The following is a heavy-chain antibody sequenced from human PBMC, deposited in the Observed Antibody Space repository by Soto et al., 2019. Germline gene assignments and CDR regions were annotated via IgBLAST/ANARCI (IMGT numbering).Heavy chain of an antibody. D-gene: IGHD3-22*01. V-gene: IGHV3-7*03. CDR2: INQDGREK. CDR1: GFTFSSYW. Sequence: GGSLRLSCTASGFTFSSYWMTWVRQAPGKGLEWVANINQDGREKDYVDSVKGRFTISRDNAKNSLYLQMNSLGAEDTAVYYCASAVLVVIGLDAFDIWGQGTMVTVSS. CDR3: ASAVLVVIGLDAFDI. J-gene: IGHJ3*02.